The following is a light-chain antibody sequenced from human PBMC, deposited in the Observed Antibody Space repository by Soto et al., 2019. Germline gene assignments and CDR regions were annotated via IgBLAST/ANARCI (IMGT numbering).Light chain of an antibody. J-gene: IGKJ2*01. Sequence: EVVLTQSPGTLSLSPGERATVSCRASQSVSNNYLAWYQQKPGQAPRLLIYGASSRAPGIPDRFSGSGSGTDFTLTISRLEPEDLAFYYCQQYGSSPRTFGQGTKLEI. V-gene: IGKV3-20*01. CDR3: QQYGSSPRT. CDR2: GAS. CDR1: QSVSNNY.